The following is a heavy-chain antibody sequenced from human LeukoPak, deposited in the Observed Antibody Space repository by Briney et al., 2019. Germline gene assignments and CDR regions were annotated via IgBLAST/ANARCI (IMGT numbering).Heavy chain of an antibody. V-gene: IGHV4-4*07. CDR3: ARESGDGSGSYDPWFDP. CDR2: IYTSGST. CDR1: GGSISSYY. Sequence: SETLSLTCTVSGGSISSYYWSWIRQLAGKGLEWIGRIYTSGSTNYNPSLKSRVTMSVDTSKNQFSLKLSSVTAADTAVYYCARESGDGSGSYDPWFDPWGQGTLVTVSS. J-gene: IGHJ5*02. D-gene: IGHD3-10*01.